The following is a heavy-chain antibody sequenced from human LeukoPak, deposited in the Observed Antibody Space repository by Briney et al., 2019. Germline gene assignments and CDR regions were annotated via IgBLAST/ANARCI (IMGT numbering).Heavy chain of an antibody. CDR2: INAGNGNT. CDR3: ARVRNSSGWHEEEFDY. D-gene: IGHD6-19*01. Sequence: ASVKVSCKASVDTFTSYAMHWVGQAPGQRLEWMGWINAGNGNTKYSQKFQGRVTITRDTSASTAYMELSSLRSDDTAVYYCARVRNSSGWHEEEFDYWGQGTLVTVSS. J-gene: IGHJ4*02. CDR1: VDTFTSYA. V-gene: IGHV1-3*01.